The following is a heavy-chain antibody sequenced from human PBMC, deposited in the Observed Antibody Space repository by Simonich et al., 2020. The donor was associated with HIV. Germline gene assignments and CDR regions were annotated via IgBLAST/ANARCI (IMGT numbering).Heavy chain of an antibody. CDR3: AKDKGAYYGSGSPVY. V-gene: IGHV3-9*01. J-gene: IGHJ4*02. D-gene: IGHD3-10*01. CDR2: NIWKRGSK. Sequence: EVQLVESGGGLVQPGRSLRLSCAASGFTFDDYAMPWVRQAPGKGLGWCSGNIWKRGSKGYADSVKGRFTISRDNAKNSLYLQMNSLRAEDTALYYCAKDKGAYYGSGSPVYWGQGTLVTVSS. CDR1: GFTFDDYA.